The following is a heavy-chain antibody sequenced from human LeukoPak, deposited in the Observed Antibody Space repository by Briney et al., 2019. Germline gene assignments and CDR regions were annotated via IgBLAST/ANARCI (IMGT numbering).Heavy chain of an antibody. Sequence: GRSLRLSCAASGFTFSSYGMHWVRQAPGKGLEWVAVISYDGSNKYYADSVKGRFTISRDNSKNTLYLQMNSLRAEDTAVYYCAKDQNGPIDYWGQGTLVTVSS. CDR1: GFTFSSYG. CDR3: AKDQNGPIDY. J-gene: IGHJ4*02. V-gene: IGHV3-30*18. CDR2: ISYDGSNK.